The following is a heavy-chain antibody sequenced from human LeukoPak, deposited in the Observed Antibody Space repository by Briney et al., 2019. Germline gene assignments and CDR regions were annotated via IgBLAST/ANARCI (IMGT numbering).Heavy chain of an antibody. Sequence: GGSLRLSCAASGFTFSSYAMSWVRQAPGKGLEWVSVISNSGGNTYYADSVKGRFTISRDNSKNTLYLQMNSLRAEDTAVYYCAKDSGGGVNSPINYWDQGTLVTVSS. J-gene: IGHJ4*02. D-gene: IGHD2-15*01. CDR3: AKDSGGGVNSPINY. V-gene: IGHV3-23*01. CDR2: ISNSGGNT. CDR1: GFTFSSYA.